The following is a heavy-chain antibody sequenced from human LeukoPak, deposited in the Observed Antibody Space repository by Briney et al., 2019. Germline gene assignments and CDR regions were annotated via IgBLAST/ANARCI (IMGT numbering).Heavy chain of an antibody. Sequence: GSLRLSCSASGFTVSSNYMSWVRQAPGKGLEWGSVIYSGGSTYYADSVKGRFTISRDNSKNTLYLQMNSLRAEDTAVYYCARSCANGVCYLYFDFWGQGTLVTVSS. V-gene: IGHV3-53*01. CDR2: IYSGGST. J-gene: IGHJ4*02. D-gene: IGHD2-8*01. CDR1: GFTVSSNY. CDR3: ARSCANGVCYLYFDF.